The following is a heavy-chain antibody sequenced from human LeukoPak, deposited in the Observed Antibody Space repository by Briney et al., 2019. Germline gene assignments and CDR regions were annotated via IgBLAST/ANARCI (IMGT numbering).Heavy chain of an antibody. V-gene: IGHV5-51*01. CDR1: GYSFTTYW. CDR3: ATPLTTPGGFDY. CDR2: IYPLDSDI. D-gene: IGHD4-11*01. Sequence: GESLKISCKGSGYSFTTYWIGWVRQMPGKGLEWMGIIYPLDSDIRCSPSFQGQVTISAAKSITTAYLQWSSLQASDTAMYYCATPLTTPGGFDYWGQGTLVTVSS. J-gene: IGHJ4*02.